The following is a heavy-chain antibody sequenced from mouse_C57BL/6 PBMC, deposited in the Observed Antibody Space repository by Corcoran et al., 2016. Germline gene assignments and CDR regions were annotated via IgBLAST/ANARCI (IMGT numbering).Heavy chain of an antibody. V-gene: IGHV1-18*01. CDR1: GYTFTDYN. Sequence: EVQLQQSGPELVKPGASVKIPCKASGYTFTDYNMDWVKQSHGKSLEWIGDINPNNGGTIYNQKFKGKATLTVDKSSSTAYMELRSLTSEDTAVYYCARKWTGSYFDYRGQGTTLTVSS. CDR3: ARKWTGSYFDY. D-gene: IGHD4-1*01. CDR2: INPNNGGT. J-gene: IGHJ2*01.